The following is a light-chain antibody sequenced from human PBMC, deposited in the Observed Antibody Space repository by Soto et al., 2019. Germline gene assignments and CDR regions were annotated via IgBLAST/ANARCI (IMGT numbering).Light chain of an antibody. CDR2: GAS. V-gene: IGKV3-15*01. CDR3: QKYNNWPL. J-gene: IGKJ1*01. CDR1: QSVSSN. Sequence: EIVMTQSPATLSVSPGERATLSCRASQSVSSNLAWYQQKPGQAPRLLIYGASTRATGIPARFSGSGSGTEFTLTISSLQSEDFAFYYCQKYNNWPLFGQGTKVEIK.